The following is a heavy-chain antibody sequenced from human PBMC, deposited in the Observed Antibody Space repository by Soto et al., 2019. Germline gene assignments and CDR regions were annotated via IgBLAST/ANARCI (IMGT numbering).Heavy chain of an antibody. J-gene: IGHJ6*02. V-gene: IGHV3-30*18. D-gene: IGHD2-2*01. Sequence: SLRLSFAASGFTFTSHAMRWVRQTPGKGLEWVAAISYDESDKKYASSVKGRFTVSRDNVKNTLSLQMNSLRPEDTAVYYCAKDSGYQLPDNYFYYGLDVWGQGTTVTVSS. CDR1: GFTFTSHA. CDR3: AKDSGYQLPDNYFYYGLDV. CDR2: ISYDESDK.